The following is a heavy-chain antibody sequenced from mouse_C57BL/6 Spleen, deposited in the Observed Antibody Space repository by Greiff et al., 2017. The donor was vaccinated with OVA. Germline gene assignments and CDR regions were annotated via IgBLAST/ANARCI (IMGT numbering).Heavy chain of an antibody. V-gene: IGHV1-80*01. CDR3: ARFPIYYYGNWYFDV. CDR2: IYPGDGDT. D-gene: IGHD1-1*01. Sequence: VKLMESGAELVKPGASVKISCKASGYAFSSYWMNWVKQRPGKGLEWIGQIYPGDGDTNYHGKFKGKATLTADKSSSTAYMQLSSLTSEDSAVYFCARFPIYYYGNWYFDVWGTGTTVTVSS. CDR1: GYAFSSYW. J-gene: IGHJ1*03.